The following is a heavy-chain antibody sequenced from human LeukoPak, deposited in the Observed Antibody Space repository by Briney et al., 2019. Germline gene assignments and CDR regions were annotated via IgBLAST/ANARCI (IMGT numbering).Heavy chain of an antibody. D-gene: IGHD5-18*01. CDR1: GYSFTGYY. CDR2: INPNSGGT. V-gene: IGHV1-2*02. CDR3: ARVDTAMVAGGGDY. J-gene: IGHJ4*02. Sequence: SVKVSCKASGYSFTGYYMHWVRQAPGQGLEWMGWINPNSGGTKYAQKFKGRVTMTRDTSISTAYMELSRLRSDDTAVYYCARVDTAMVAGGGDYWGQGTLVTVSS.